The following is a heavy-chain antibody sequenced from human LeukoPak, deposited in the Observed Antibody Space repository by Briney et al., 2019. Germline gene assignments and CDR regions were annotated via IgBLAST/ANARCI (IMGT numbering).Heavy chain of an antibody. CDR3: ARLASGIAVTGTAFDV. V-gene: IGHV3-53*01. CDR2: SYSGGST. CDR1: GFTVSSNY. J-gene: IGHJ3*01. Sequence: GGSLRLSCAASGFTVSSNYMSWVRQAPGKGLEWVSVSYSGGSTYYADSVKGRFTISRDNSKNTLYLQMNSLRAEDTAVYYCARLASGIAVTGTAFDVWGHGTMVTVSS. D-gene: IGHD6-19*01.